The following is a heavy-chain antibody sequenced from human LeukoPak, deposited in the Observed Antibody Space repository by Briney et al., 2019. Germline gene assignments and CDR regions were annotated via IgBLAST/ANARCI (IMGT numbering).Heavy chain of an antibody. V-gene: IGHV3-23*01. Sequence: GGSLRLSCAASGFTFSSYAMSWVRQAPGKGLEWVSAISGSGGSTYYADSVKGRFTISRDNSKNTLYLQMNSLRAEDTAVYYCAKVGLDYGDYVAYYFDYWGQGTLVTVSS. CDR3: AKVGLDYGDYVAYYFDY. CDR2: ISGSGGST. CDR1: GFTFSSYA. J-gene: IGHJ4*02. D-gene: IGHD4-17*01.